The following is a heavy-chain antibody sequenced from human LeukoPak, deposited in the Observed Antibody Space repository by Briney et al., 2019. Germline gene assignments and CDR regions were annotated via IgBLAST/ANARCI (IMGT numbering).Heavy chain of an antibody. CDR2: ISGSGGST. CDR3: AKWGDNYLSTKGGYFDY. CDR1: GFTFSSYA. D-gene: IGHD5-24*01. J-gene: IGHJ4*02. Sequence: PGRSLRLSCAASGFTFSSYAMSWVRQAPGKGLEWVSAISGSGGSTYYADSVKGRFTISRDNSKNTLYLQMNSLRAEDTAVYYCAKWGDNYLSTKGGYFDYWGQGTLVTVSS. V-gene: IGHV3-23*01.